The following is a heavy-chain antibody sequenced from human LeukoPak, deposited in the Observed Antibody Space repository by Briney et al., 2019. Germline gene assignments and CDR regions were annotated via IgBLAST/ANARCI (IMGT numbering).Heavy chain of an antibody. CDR3: ARVYLERLTAGYFDH. J-gene: IGHJ4*02. Sequence: TGRSLRLSCAASGFTFSTYAMNWVRQAPGMGLEWVAVISYDGRQNYYADSVKGRFTISRDNSKNTLYLQMNSLRDEDSAAYYCARVYLERLTAGYFDHWGQGTWVTVSP. D-gene: IGHD2-8*01. CDR1: GFTFSTYA. CDR2: ISYDGRQN. V-gene: IGHV3-30*04.